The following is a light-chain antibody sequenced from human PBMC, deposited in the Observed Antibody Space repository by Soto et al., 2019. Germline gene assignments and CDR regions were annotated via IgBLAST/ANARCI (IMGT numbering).Light chain of an antibody. V-gene: IGKV3-20*01. CDR2: ATS. J-gene: IGKJ2*01. Sequence: EIVLTQSPATLSLSPGERATLSCMASPSISSDTLAWYQQKPGQPPRLLIYATSSRATGIPDRFSGSGSGTDFTLTISRLEPEDFAVYYCQRNAFGQGTKLEI. CDR1: PSISSDT. CDR3: QRNA.